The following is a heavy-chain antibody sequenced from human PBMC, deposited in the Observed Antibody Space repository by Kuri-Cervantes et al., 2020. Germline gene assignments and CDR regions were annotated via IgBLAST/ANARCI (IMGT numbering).Heavy chain of an antibody. J-gene: IGHJ4*02. CDR3: VRGGAVGTRAWGY. CDR1: GFTFSSYG. CDR2: IWYDGSNK. D-gene: IGHD6-13*01. V-gene: IGHV3-33*01. Sequence: GESLKISCAASGFTFSSYGMHWVRQAPGKGLEWVAVIWYDGSNKYYADSVKGRFTISRDNAKNTLYLQMNSPRAEDTAVYYCVRGGAVGTRAWGYWGQGTLVTGSS.